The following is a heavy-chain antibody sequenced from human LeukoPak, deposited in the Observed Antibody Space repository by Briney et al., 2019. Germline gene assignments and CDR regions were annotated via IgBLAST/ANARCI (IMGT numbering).Heavy chain of an antibody. V-gene: IGHV3-30*03. J-gene: IGHJ4*02. CDR3: ARELLGGGINYFDY. CDR2: ISYDGSNK. Sequence: GRSLRLSCAASGFTFSSYGMHWVRQAPGKGLEWVEVISYDGSNKYYADSVKGRFTIYRDNSKNTLYLQMNSLRAEDTAVYSCARELLGGGINYFDYWGQGTLVTVSS. CDR1: GFTFSSYG. D-gene: IGHD2-21*01.